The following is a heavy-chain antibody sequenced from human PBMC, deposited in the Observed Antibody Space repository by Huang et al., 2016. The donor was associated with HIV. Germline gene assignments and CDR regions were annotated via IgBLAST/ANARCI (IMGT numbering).Heavy chain of an antibody. V-gene: IGHV3-30-3*01. Sequence: QVQLVESGGGMVQPGRSLRLSCAAYGFPFNNHAMHWVRQAPGTGLDWVAVISNDGSNNYYADSVKGRFTISRDSSKSTLFLHMTSLRTEDTAVYYCARAKDTWDAYDIWGQGTMVIVSS. CDR1: GFPFNNHA. CDR2: ISNDGSNN. D-gene: IGHD5-18*01. J-gene: IGHJ3*02. CDR3: ARAKDTWDAYDI.